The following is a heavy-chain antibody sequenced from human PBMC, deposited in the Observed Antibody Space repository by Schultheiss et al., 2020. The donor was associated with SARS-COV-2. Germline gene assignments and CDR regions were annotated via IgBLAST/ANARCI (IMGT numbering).Heavy chain of an antibody. CDR3: AREAVYSRGSRGDWFDP. D-gene: IGHD1-26*01. CDR2: IKQDGSEK. V-gene: IGHV3-7*01. CDR1: GFTFSSYW. Sequence: GGSLRLSCAASGFTFSSYWMSWVRQAPGKGLEWVANIKQDGSEKYYVDSVKGRFTVSRDNAKNSLYLQMSSLRVDDTAVYFCAREAVYSRGSRGDWFDPWGQGTLVTVSS. J-gene: IGHJ5*02.